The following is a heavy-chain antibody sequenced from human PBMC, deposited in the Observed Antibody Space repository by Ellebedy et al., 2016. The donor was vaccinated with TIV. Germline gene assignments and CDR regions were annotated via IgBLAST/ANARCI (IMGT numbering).Heavy chain of an antibody. CDR2: ISYDANNK. Sequence: GESLKISCAASGFTFSSYDMHWVRQAPGQGLEWVALISYDANNKYYADSVKGRFTISRDNSKNTLYLQMNSLRAEDTAVYYCVREVVGGQGDMDVWGQGTTVTVSS. D-gene: IGHD2-15*01. CDR1: GFTFSSYD. J-gene: IGHJ6*02. CDR3: VREVVGGQGDMDV. V-gene: IGHV3-30*03.